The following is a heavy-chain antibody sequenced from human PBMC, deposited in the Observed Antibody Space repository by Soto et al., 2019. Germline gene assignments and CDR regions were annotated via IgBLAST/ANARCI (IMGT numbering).Heavy chain of an antibody. Sequence: SETRSLTCTVSGGSISSYYWSGIRQPPGKGLEWIGYIYYSGSTNYNPSLKSRVTISVDTSKNQFSLKLSSVTAADTAVYYCASSNIAAAGFYYYGMDVWGRGTTVT. CDR3: ASSNIAAAGFYYYGMDV. CDR2: IYYSGST. CDR1: GGSISSYY. D-gene: IGHD6-13*01. V-gene: IGHV4-59*01. J-gene: IGHJ6*02.